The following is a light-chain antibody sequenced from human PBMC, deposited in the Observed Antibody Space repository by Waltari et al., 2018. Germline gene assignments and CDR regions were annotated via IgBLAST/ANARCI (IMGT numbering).Light chain of an antibody. CDR2: VNSDGSH. Sequence: QLVLTQSPSASASLGASVKLTCTLSSGHSSNVIAWLQQQPEKGPRYLLKVNSDGSHSKGDEIPDRFSGSSAGAERYLTISSLQCEDESDYYCQTGGHGTWVFVGGTKLTVL. CDR3: QTGGHGTWV. V-gene: IGLV4-69*01. CDR1: SGHSSNV. J-gene: IGLJ3*02.